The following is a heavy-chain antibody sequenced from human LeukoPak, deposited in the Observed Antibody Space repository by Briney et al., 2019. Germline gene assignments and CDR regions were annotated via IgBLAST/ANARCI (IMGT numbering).Heavy chain of an antibody. D-gene: IGHD3-10*01. CDR2: ISSSSSYI. Sequence: GGSLRLSCAASGFPFSSYSMDWVRQAPGKGLEWVSSISSSSSYIYYADSVKGRFTISRDNAKNSLYLQMNSLRAEDTAVYYCAREGWFGELLNWFDPWGQGTLVTVSS. CDR3: AREGWFGELLNWFDP. V-gene: IGHV3-21*01. J-gene: IGHJ5*02. CDR1: GFPFSSYS.